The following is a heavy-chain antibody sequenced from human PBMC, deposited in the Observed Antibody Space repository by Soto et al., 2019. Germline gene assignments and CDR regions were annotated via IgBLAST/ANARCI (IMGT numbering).Heavy chain of an antibody. J-gene: IGHJ6*04. D-gene: IGHD3-16*01. Sequence: SETLSLTCTVSGGSISSGDYYWCWIRQPPGKGLEWIGYIYYSGSTYYDPSLIIRVTVSVDASKNQFSLKLRSVTAADTAVYYCARFVWGVVMYYGMDVWGKGTTVTTSS. V-gene: IGHV4-30-4*01. CDR2: IYYSGST. CDR1: GGSISSGDYY. CDR3: ARFVWGVVMYYGMDV.